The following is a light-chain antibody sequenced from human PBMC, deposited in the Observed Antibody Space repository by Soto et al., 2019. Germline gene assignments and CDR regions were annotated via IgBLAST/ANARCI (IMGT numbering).Light chain of an antibody. V-gene: IGLV2-14*01. Sequence: QSALTQPTSVSGSPGQSITISCTGNSNDIGAFDHVSWYQQHPGKAPRLLIHGVRKRPPNISSRFSASKSGLTASLTISGLRAEDEADYYCSSFTGCSSYVFGRGTKLTVL. CDR1: SNDIGAFDH. J-gene: IGLJ1*01. CDR3: SSFTGCSSYV. CDR2: GVR.